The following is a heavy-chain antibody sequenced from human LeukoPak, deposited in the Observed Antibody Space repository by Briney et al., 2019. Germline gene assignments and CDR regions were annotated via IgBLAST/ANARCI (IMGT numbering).Heavy chain of an antibody. V-gene: IGHV3-23*01. CDR2: ISGSGGST. Sequence: GGSRSSSCAASGFTFGSYAMSWFRQAPGKGLEWVSAISGSGGSTYYADSVKGRFTISRDNSKNTLYLQMNSLRAEDTAVYYCAKNANLVVVPAAMWYWGQGTLVTVSS. CDR1: GFTFGSYA. D-gene: IGHD2-2*01. J-gene: IGHJ4*02. CDR3: AKNANLVVVPAAMWY.